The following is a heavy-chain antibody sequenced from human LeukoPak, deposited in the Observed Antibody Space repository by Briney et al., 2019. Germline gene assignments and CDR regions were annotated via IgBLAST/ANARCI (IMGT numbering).Heavy chain of an antibody. J-gene: IGHJ4*02. CDR1: GFTFSSYA. V-gene: IGHV3-23*01. CDR2: ISGSGGST. D-gene: IGHD3-9*01. CDR3: ANPPLTDILTGYSPFDY. Sequence: PGGSLRLSCAASGFTFSSYAMSWVRQAPGKGLEWVSAISGSGGSTYYADSVKGRFTISRDNSKNTLYLQMNSLRAEDTAVYYCANPPLTDILTGYSPFDYWGQGTLVTVSS.